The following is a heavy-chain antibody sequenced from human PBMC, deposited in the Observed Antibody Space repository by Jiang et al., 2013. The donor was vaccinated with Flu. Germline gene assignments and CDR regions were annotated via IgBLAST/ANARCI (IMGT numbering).Heavy chain of an antibody. D-gene: IGHD2-2*02. CDR3: ARDQHCSSTSCYTGPALHFDY. CDR2: INPSGGST. V-gene: IGHV1-46*01. Sequence: GAEVKKPGASVKVSCKASGYTFTSYYMHWVRQAPGQGLEWMGIINPSGGSTSYAQKFQGRVTMTRDTSTSTVYMELSSLRSEDTAVYYCARDQHCSSTSCYTGPALHFDYWGQGTLVTVSS. J-gene: IGHJ4*02. CDR1: GYTFTSYY.